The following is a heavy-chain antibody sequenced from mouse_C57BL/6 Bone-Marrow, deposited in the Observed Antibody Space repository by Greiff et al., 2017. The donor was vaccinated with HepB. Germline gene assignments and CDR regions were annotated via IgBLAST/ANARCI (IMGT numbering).Heavy chain of an antibody. Sequence: VQLQQSGAELVRPGTSVKVSCKASGYAFTNYLIEWVKQRPGQGLEWIGVINPGSGGTNYNEKFKGKATLTADKSSSTAYMQLSSLTSEDSAVYFCAGRWLRLHFDYWDRGTTLTVSS. D-gene: IGHD2-2*01. CDR3: AGRWLRLHFDY. V-gene: IGHV1-54*01. CDR2: INPGSGGT. CDR1: GYAFTNYL. J-gene: IGHJ2*01.